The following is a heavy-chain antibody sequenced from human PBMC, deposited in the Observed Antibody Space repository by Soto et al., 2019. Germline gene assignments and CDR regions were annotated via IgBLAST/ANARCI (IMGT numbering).Heavy chain of an antibody. CDR3: AKDGGGLRFLEWLLPVREYYGMDV. CDR1: GYTFTSYA. V-gene: IGHV1-3*01. D-gene: IGHD3-3*01. CDR2: INAGNGNT. Sequence: ASVKVSCKASGYTFTSYAMHWVRQAPGQRLEWMGWINAGNGNTKYSQKFQGRVTITRDTSASTAYMELSSLRSEDTAVYYCAKDGGGLRFLEWLLPVREYYGMDVWGQGNTVPVSS. J-gene: IGHJ6*02.